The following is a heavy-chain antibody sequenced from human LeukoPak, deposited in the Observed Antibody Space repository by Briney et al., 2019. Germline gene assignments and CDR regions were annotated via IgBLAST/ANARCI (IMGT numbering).Heavy chain of an antibody. D-gene: IGHD2-2*01. CDR3: AKDSLGYCSSTSCYGAFHI. CDR1: GFTFDDYA. V-gene: IGHV3-9*01. CDR2: ISWNSGSI. Sequence: GGSLRLSCAASGFTFDDYAMHWVRQAPGKGLEWVSGISWNSGSIGYVDSVKGRFTISRDNAKNSLYLQMNSLRAEDTAVYYCAKDSLGYCSSTSCYGAFHIWGQGTMVTVSS. J-gene: IGHJ3*02.